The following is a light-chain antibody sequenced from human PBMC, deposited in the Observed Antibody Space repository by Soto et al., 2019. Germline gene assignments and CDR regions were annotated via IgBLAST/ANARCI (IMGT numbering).Light chain of an antibody. J-gene: IGLJ2*01. V-gene: IGLV2-14*01. CDR1: SSDVGGYTY. CDR2: EVS. Sequence: QSALTQPASVSGSPGQSITISCTGTSSDVGGYTYVSWYQQHPGKAPKLIIYEVSNRPSGVSNRFSGSKSGNTASLTISGLQAEDEADYYCASYTNISTLLFGGGTKLTVL. CDR3: ASYTNISTLL.